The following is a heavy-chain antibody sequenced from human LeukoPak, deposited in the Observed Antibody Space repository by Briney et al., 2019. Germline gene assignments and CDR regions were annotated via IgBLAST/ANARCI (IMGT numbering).Heavy chain of an antibody. CDR3: ARGDASSYYYDSSAFDY. CDR1: GGTFSSYA. J-gene: IGHJ4*02. CDR2: IIPILGIA. D-gene: IGHD3-22*01. V-gene: IGHV1-69*04. Sequence: GASVKVSCKASGGTFSSYAISWVRQAPGQGLEWMGRIIPILGIANYAQKFQGRVTITADKSTSTAYMELSSLRSEDTAVYYCARGDASSYYYDSSAFDYWGQGTLVTVCS.